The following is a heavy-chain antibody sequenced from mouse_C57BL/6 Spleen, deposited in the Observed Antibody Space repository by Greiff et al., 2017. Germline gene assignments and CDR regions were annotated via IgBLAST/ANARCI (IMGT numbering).Heavy chain of an antibody. Sequence: QVQLQQPGAELVKPGASVKLSCTASGYTFTSYWMPWVKQRPGQGLEWIGMIHPTGGSTNYNEKFKSKATLTVDKSSSTAYMQLSRLTSEDSAVYYCAQFAYWGQGTMVTVSA. CDR2: IHPTGGST. CDR3: AQFAY. CDR1: GYTFTSYW. V-gene: IGHV1-64*01. J-gene: IGHJ3*01.